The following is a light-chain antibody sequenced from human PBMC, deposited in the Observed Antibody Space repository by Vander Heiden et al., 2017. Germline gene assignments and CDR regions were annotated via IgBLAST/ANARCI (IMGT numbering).Light chain of an antibody. CDR1: QCISSN. J-gene: IGKJ4*01. V-gene: IGKV3-15*01. CDR3: QQYNNRPPLT. Sequence: EIVMTQSPATLSVSPGERATLSCRASQCISSNLACYQQKPGQAPRLLIYGASTRDTGIPARFSGSGSGTEFTLTISSLQSEDVAVYYCQQYNNRPPLTFGGGTKVEIK. CDR2: GAS.